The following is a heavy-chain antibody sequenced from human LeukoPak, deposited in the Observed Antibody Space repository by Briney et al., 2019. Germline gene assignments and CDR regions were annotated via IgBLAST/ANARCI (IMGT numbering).Heavy chain of an antibody. CDR3: ARRDGRDAFDI. J-gene: IGHJ3*02. Sequence: SETLSLTCTVSGDSISSSSYYWGWIRQPPGKGLEWIGSIYYSGSTYYNPSLKSRVTISVDTSKNQFSLKLSSVTAADTAVYYCARRDGRDAFDIWGQGTMVTVSS. CDR1: GDSISSSSYY. CDR2: IYYSGST. D-gene: IGHD5-24*01. V-gene: IGHV4-39*01.